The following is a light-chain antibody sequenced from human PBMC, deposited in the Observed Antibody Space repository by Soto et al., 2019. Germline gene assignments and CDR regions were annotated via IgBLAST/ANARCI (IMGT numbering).Light chain of an antibody. V-gene: IGLV2-8*01. CDR3: SSYAGSNTYV. CDR2: EVS. J-gene: IGLJ1*01. CDR1: SSDIGNYNF. Sequence: QSVLAQPPSASGSPGQSVAVSCTGTSSDIGNYNFVSWYQQHPGKAPKLMIYEVSKRPPGVPDRFSGSKSGNTASLTVSGLQAEDEADYYCSSYAGSNTYVFGTGTKVTVL.